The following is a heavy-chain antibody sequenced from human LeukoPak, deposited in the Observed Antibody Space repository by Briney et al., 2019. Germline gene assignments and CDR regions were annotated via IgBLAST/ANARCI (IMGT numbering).Heavy chain of an antibody. CDR1: GGSISSGGYY. J-gene: IGHJ6*03. D-gene: IGHD6-13*01. Sequence: PSETLSLTCTVSGGSISSGGYYWSWIRQPPGKGLEWIGYIYHSGSTYYNPSLKSRVTISVDRSKNQFSLKLSSVTAADTAVYYCARENGIAAGLHYYYYMDVWGKGTTVTVSS. CDR3: ARENGIAAGLHYYYYMDV. CDR2: IYHSGST. V-gene: IGHV4-30-2*01.